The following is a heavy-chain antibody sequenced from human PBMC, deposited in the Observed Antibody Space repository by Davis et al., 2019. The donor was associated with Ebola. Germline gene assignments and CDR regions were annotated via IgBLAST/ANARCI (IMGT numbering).Heavy chain of an antibody. CDR1: GFTFSSYS. CDR2: ISSSSSYI. D-gene: IGHD2-2*01. V-gene: IGHV3-21*01. Sequence: GESLKISCAASGFTFSSYSMNWVRQAPGKGLEWVSSISSSSSYIYYADSVKGRFTISRDNAKNSLYLQMNSLRAEDTAVYYCASALAGGIVVVRTGILRLWGQGTLVTVSS. J-gene: IGHJ4*02. CDR3: ASALAGGIVVVRTGILRL.